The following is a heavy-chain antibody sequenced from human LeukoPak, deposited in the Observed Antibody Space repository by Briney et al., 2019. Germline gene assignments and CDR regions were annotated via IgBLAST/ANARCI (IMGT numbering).Heavy chain of an antibody. V-gene: IGHV4-34*01. D-gene: IGHD1-14*01. J-gene: IGHJ6*03. CDR1: GGSFSGYF. Sequence: SETLSLTRAVYGGSFSGYFWSWIRQPPGKGLEWIGEINHSGSTNYNPSLKSRVTISIDTSKNQFSLKLSSVTAADTAVYYCARLITLRPRIYYYYYMDLWGKGTTVTVSS. CDR2: INHSGST. CDR3: ARLITLRPRIYYYYYMDL.